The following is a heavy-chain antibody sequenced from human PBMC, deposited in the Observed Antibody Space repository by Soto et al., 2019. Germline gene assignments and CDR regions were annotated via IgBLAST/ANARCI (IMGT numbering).Heavy chain of an antibody. V-gene: IGHV1-2*02. D-gene: IGHD3-3*01. CDR3: ARVAPSNYDFWRGHNWFDP. Sequence: GASVKVSCKASGYTFTGYYMHWVRQAPGQGLEWMGWINPNSGGTNYAQKFQGRVTMTRDTSISTAYMELSRLRSDDTAVYYCARVAPSNYDFWRGHNWFDPWGQGTLVTVSS. CDR2: INPNSGGT. J-gene: IGHJ5*02. CDR1: GYTFTGYY.